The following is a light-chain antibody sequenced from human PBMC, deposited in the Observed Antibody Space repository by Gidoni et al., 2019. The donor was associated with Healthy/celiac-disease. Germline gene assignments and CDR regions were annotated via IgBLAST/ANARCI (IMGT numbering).Light chain of an antibody. CDR1: QSISSY. CDR2: AAP. Sequence: DIQMTQSPSSLSASVGDRVTITCRASQSISSYLNWYQQKPGKAPKLLIYAAPSLQSGVPSRFSGSGSGTDFTLTISSLQPEDFATYYCQQSYSTPTFGPGTKVEIK. V-gene: IGKV1-39*01. CDR3: QQSYSTPT. J-gene: IGKJ3*01.